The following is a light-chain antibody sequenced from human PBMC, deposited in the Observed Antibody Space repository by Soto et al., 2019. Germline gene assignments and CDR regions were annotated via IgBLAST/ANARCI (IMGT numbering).Light chain of an antibody. Sequence: EIVLTQSPGTLSLSPGERATLSCRASQSVSSSYLAWYQQKPGQAPRLLIYGASSRATGIPDRFSGSGSGTDFTLTIRRLEPEDFAVYYCQQDGSSPFTFGPGTKVDIK. CDR3: QQDGSSPFT. J-gene: IGKJ3*01. V-gene: IGKV3-20*01. CDR2: GAS. CDR1: QSVSSSY.